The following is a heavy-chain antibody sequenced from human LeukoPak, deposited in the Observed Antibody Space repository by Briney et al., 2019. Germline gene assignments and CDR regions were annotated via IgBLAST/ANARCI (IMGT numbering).Heavy chain of an antibody. J-gene: IGHJ4*02. D-gene: IGHD6-19*01. CDR2: ISGSGGYT. V-gene: IGHV3-23*01. CDR1: GFTFSSYA. CDR3: AKEPIAVAGTFDY. Sequence: GGSLRLSCAASGFTFSSYAMSWVRQAPGKGLEWVSAISGSGGYTWYADSMKGRFTISRDNSKNTLYLQMNSLRAEDTAVYYCAKEPIAVAGTFDYWGQGTLDTVSS.